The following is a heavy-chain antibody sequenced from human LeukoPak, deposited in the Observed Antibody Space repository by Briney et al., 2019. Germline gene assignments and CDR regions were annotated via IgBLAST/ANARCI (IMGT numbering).Heavy chain of an antibody. V-gene: IGHV3-21*01. CDR1: GFTFSSYS. CDR3: ARVYYYGSGSYYDMDY. D-gene: IGHD3-10*01. Sequence: GGSLRLSCAASGFTFSSYSMNWVRQAPGKGLEWVSSISSRSSYIYYADSVKGRFTISRDNAKNSLYLQMNSLRAEDTAVYYCARVYYYGSGSYYDMDYWGQGTLVTVSS. J-gene: IGHJ4*02. CDR2: ISSRSSYI.